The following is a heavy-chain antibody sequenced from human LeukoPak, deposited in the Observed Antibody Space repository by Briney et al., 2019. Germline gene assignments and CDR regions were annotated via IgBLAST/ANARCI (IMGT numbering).Heavy chain of an antibody. Sequence: TGGSLRLSCAASGFTFSSYSMNWVRQAPGKGLEWVSYISSSSSTIYYADSVKGRFTISRDNAKNSLYLQMNSLRGEDTAVYYCAKQYYDFWSGSNWFDPWGQGTLVTVSS. CDR1: GFTFSSYS. CDR3: AKQYYDFWSGSNWFDP. CDR2: ISSSSSTI. V-gene: IGHV3-48*01. J-gene: IGHJ5*02. D-gene: IGHD3-3*01.